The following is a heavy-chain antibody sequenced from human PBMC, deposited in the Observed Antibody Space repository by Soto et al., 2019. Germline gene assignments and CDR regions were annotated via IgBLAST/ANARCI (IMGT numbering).Heavy chain of an antibody. CDR1: GFTFSSYA. CDR3: AKCISYSSGWYYFDY. CDR2: ISGSGGST. D-gene: IGHD6-19*01. Sequence: GGSLRLSCAAPGFTFSSYAMSWVRQAPGKGLEWVSAISGSGGSTYYADSVKGRFTISRDNSKNTLYLQMNSLRAEDTAVYYCAKCISYSSGWYYFDYWGQGTLVTVSS. V-gene: IGHV3-23*01. J-gene: IGHJ4*02.